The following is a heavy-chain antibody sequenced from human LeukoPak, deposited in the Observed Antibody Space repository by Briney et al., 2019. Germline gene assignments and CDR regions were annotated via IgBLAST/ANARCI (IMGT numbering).Heavy chain of an antibody. Sequence: SETLSLTCTVSGGSISSGDYYWIWIRQPPGKGLEWIGYIYYSGSTYSNPSLKSRITISVDTSKNQFSLKLSSVTAADTAVYYCAREAPRDFWSGYYTGIKDYYYYYYMDVWGKGTTVTVSS. D-gene: IGHD3-3*01. J-gene: IGHJ6*03. CDR1: GGSISSGDYY. CDR3: AREAPRDFWSGYYTGIKDYYYYYYMDV. V-gene: IGHV4-30-4*08. CDR2: IYYSGST.